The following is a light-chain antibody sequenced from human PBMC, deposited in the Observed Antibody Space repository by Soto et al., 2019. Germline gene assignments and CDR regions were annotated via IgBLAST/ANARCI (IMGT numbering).Light chain of an antibody. CDR2: EVS. CDR3: SSYTSSSTVV. CDR1: SSDVGSYNR. Sequence: QSALTQPPSVSGSPGQSVTISCTGTSSDVGSYNRVSWYQQPPGTAPKLMIHEVSNRPSGVPDRFSGSKSGNTASLTISGLQAEDEAAYYCSSYTSSSTVVFGGGTKLTVL. V-gene: IGLV2-18*02. J-gene: IGLJ2*01.